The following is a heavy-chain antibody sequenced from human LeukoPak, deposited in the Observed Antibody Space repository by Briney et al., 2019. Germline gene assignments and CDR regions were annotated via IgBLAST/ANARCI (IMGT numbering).Heavy chain of an antibody. J-gene: IGHJ4*02. CDR1: GGTFSSYA. CDR2: IIPIFGTA. CDR3: ARSYDATAKPYYFDY. V-gene: IGHV1-69*01. Sequence: SVKVSCTASGGTFSSYAISWVRQAPGQGLEWMGGIIPIFGTANYAQEFQGRVTITADESTSTAYMELSSLRSEDTAVYYCARSYDATAKPYYFDYWGQGTLVTVSS. D-gene: IGHD4-17*01.